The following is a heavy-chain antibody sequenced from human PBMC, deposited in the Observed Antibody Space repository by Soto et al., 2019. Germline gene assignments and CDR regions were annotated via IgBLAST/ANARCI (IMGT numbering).Heavy chain of an antibody. D-gene: IGHD6-13*01. Sequence: GGSLRLSCAASGFTFSNAWMSWVRQAPGKGLEWVGRIKSKTDGGTKDYAAPVKGRFTNSRNDSKNTLYLQMNSLKTEDTAVYYCTTYSSSSFDYYYCMDVWGKGTTVTVSS. V-gene: IGHV3-15*01. CDR1: GFTFSNAW. CDR3: TTYSSSSFDYYYCMDV. J-gene: IGHJ6*03. CDR2: IKSKTDGGTK.